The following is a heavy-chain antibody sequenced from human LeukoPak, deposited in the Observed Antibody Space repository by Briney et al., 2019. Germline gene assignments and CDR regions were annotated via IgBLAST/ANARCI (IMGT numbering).Heavy chain of an antibody. CDR1: GFTFSSYW. CDR3: ARDPPLRGY. Sequence: GGSLRLSCAASGFTFSSYWVSWVRQAPGKGLEWVANIKQDGSEKYYVDFVKGRFTISRDNAKNSLYLQMNSLRAEDTAVYYCARDPPLRGYWGQGTLVTVSS. V-gene: IGHV3-7*01. CDR2: IKQDGSEK. J-gene: IGHJ4*02. D-gene: IGHD5-12*01.